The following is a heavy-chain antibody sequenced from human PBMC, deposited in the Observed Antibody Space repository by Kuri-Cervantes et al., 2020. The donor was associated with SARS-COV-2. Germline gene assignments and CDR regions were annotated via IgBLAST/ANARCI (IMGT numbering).Heavy chain of an antibody. CDR2: IHHSGNT. V-gene: IGHV4-38-2*02. Sequence: EPLSLTCTVSEDSISTKYYWGWIRQPPGKGLEWIGIIHHSGNTHYNSSLMSRVTMSVDTFKNQFSLNLRSLTAADTAIYYCARVGYCFGTRCVTYFDPWGQGTLVTVSS. J-gene: IGHJ5*02. CDR3: ARVGYCFGTRCVTYFDP. CDR1: EDSISTKYY. D-gene: IGHD2-2*03.